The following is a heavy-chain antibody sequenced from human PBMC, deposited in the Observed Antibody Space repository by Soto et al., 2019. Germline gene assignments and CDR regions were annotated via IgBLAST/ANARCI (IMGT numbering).Heavy chain of an antibody. CDR1: GGTFSSYA. D-gene: IGHD5-18*01. CDR3: AILPRGYSYVLEDY. Sequence: QVQLVQSGAEVKKPGSSVKVSCKASGGTFSSYAISWVRQAPGQGLEWMGVIIPIFGTANYAQKFQGRVTITADESTSTAYMELSSLRSEDTAVYYCAILPRGYSYVLEDYWGQGTLVTVSS. V-gene: IGHV1-69*12. J-gene: IGHJ4*02. CDR2: IIPIFGTA.